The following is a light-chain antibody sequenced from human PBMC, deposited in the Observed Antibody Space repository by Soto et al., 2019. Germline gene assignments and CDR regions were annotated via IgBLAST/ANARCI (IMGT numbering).Light chain of an antibody. CDR3: QKYGDLQWT. J-gene: IGKJ1*01. Sequence: ALTQSPGTLSSSPGAIATLSGRSSQAVSSNYLAWYQQKPGQAPRLIISGASGRATGVPDRFSGSGSGTDFTLTIERLESEDFAVYFCQKYGDLQWT. CDR1: QAVSSNY. V-gene: IGKV3-20*01. CDR2: GAS.